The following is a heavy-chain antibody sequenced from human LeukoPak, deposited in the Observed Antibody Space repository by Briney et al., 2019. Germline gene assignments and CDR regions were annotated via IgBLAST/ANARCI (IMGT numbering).Heavy chain of an antibody. V-gene: IGHV4-59*01. Sequence: SETLSLTCTVSGGSISSYYWSWIRQPPGKGLEWIGYTYYSGSTNYNPSLKSRVTISVDTSKNQFSLKLSSVTAADTAVYYCARDGPSDIVVVPAANYGMDVWGQGTTVTVSS. CDR2: TYYSGST. J-gene: IGHJ6*02. D-gene: IGHD2-2*01. CDR3: ARDGPSDIVVVPAANYGMDV. CDR1: GGSISSYY.